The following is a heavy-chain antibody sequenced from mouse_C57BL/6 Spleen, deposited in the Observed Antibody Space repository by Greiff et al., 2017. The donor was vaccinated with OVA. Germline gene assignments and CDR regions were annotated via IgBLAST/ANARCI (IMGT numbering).Heavy chain of an antibody. CDR1: GYAFSSYW. V-gene: IGHV1-80*01. CDR3: ARTGGIATDY. J-gene: IGHJ2*01. D-gene: IGHD5-2*01. CDR2: IYPGDGDT. Sequence: VKLMESGAELVKPGASVKISCKASGYAFSSYWMNWVKQRPGKGLEWIGQIYPGDGDTNYNGKFKGKATLTADKSSSTAYMQLSSLTSEDSAVYFCARTGGIATDYWGQGTTLTVSS.